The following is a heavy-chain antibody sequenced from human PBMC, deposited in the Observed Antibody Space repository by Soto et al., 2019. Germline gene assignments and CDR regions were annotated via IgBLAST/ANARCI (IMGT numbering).Heavy chain of an antibody. Sequence: QVQLQESGPGLVKPSGTLSLTCAVSGASIDSTWWSWVRQPPGQGLEWIGEIFHNGHTSYNPSLKSRVSMSLDKSNNQFSLYLYAVTAADTAVYYCARHVGHHFDSWGQGTLLTVSS. CDR3: ARHVGHHFDS. CDR1: GASIDSTW. J-gene: IGHJ4*02. CDR2: IFHNGHT. V-gene: IGHV4-4*02. D-gene: IGHD3-16*01.